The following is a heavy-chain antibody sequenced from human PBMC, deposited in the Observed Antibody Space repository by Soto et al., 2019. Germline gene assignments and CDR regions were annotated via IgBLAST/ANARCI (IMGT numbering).Heavy chain of an antibody. D-gene: IGHD3-3*01. CDR1: GGSISSGGYS. Sequence: SETLSLTCAVSGGSISSGGYSWSWIRQPPGKGLEWIGYIYHSGSTYYNPSLKSRVTISVDRSKNQFSLKLSSVTAADTAVYYCARGASGYYDFWSGYYGRQQNYGMDVWGQGTTVTVSS. CDR3: ARGASGYYDFWSGYYGRQQNYGMDV. J-gene: IGHJ6*02. CDR2: IYHSGST. V-gene: IGHV4-30-2*01.